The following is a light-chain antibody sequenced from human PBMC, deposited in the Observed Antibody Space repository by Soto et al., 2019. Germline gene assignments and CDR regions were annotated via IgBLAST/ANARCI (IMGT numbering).Light chain of an antibody. CDR1: QGISSY. CDR3: QQYYSYPFT. J-gene: IGKJ3*01. V-gene: IGKV1-8*01. CDR2: AAS. Sequence: AIRMTQSPSSFSASTGDRVPITCRASQGISSYLAWYQQKPGKAPKLLIYAASTLQSGVPSRFSGSGSGTDITLTISCLQSEDFATYYCQQYYSYPFTIGPGTKVDIK.